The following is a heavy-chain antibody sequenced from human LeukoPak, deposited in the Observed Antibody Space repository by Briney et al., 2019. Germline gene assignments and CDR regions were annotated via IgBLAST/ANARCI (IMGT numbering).Heavy chain of an antibody. V-gene: IGHV3-9*01. D-gene: IGHD6-13*01. CDR3: AKDIGSSWYRNYFDY. Sequence: GGSLRLSCAASGFNFDDYAMHWVRQAPGKGLEWVSGISWNRGYIGYADSVKGRFTISRDNAKNSLYLQMNSLRAEDTALYYCAKDIGSSWYRNYFDYWGQGTLVTVSS. CDR1: GFNFDDYA. CDR2: ISWNRGYI. J-gene: IGHJ4*02.